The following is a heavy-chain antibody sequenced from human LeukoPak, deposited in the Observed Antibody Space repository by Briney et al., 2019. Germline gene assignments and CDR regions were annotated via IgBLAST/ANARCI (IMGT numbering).Heavy chain of an antibody. V-gene: IGHV3-21*01. CDR1: GLTFSSYR. D-gene: IGHD3-16*01. CDR2: ISSSGNYI. CDR3: ARSGGGMDDY. Sequence: GGSLRLSCAASGLTFSSYRMNWVRQAPGKGLEWVSSISSSGNYIYYADSVKGRFTISRDNAKNSLYLQMNSLRAEDTAVYYCARSGGGMDDYWGQGALVTVSS. J-gene: IGHJ4*02.